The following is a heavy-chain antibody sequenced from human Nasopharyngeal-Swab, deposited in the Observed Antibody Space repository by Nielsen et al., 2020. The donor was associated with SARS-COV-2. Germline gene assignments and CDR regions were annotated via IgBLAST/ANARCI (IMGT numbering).Heavy chain of an antibody. Sequence: SVKVSCKASGGTFSSYAISWVRQAPGQGLEWMGGIIPILGIANYAQKFQGRVTSTADKSTSTAYMELSRLRSDDTAVYYCASSIVVVPAAINYWGQGTLVTVSS. V-gene: IGHV1-69*10. J-gene: IGHJ4*02. CDR1: GGTFSSYA. D-gene: IGHD2-2*02. CDR2: IIPILGIA. CDR3: ASSIVVVPAAINY.